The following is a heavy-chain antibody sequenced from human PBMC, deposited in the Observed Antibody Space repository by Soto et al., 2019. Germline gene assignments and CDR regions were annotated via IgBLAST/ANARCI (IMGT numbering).Heavy chain of an antibody. CDR3: AGARANEAPNWFDP. CDR1: GYTFTAYY. V-gene: IGHV1-2*04. CDR2: INPNSGGT. J-gene: IGHJ5*02. Sequence: QVQLVQSGAEVKKHGTSVKVSCEASGYTFTAYYVHWVRQAPGQGLECMVWINPNSGGTKYAQKFQRCVTMTRDTSIRTAYSELTGLKYEDTAVYYCAGARANEAPNWFDPWGQGTLVIVSS. D-gene: IGHD1-26*01.